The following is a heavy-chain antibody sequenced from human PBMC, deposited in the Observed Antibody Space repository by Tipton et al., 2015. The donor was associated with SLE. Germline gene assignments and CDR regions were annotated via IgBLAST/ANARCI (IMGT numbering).Heavy chain of an antibody. J-gene: IGHJ4*02. Sequence: TLSLTCTVSGGSISSYYWSWIRQPPGKGLEWIGYIHHSGTTNYNPSLQSRVTISRDPSKNQSSLKLSSATAADTAVYYCARDQVGVGDFDYWGQGTLVTVSS. CDR1: GGSISSYY. V-gene: IGHV4-59*01. CDR3: ARDQVGVGDFDY. CDR2: IHHSGTT. D-gene: IGHD1-26*01.